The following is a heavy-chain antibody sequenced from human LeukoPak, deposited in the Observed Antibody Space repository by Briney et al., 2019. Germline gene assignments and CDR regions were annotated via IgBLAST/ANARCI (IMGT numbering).Heavy chain of an antibody. V-gene: IGHV1-46*01. CDR2: INPSGGST. CDR1: GYTFTSYY. Sequence: GASAKVSCKASGYTFTSYYMHWVRQAPGQGLEWMGIINPSGGSTSYAQKFQGRVTMTRDMSTSTVYMELSSLRSEDTAVYYCARVAYDYVWGSYRSPFYYFDYWGQGTLVTVSS. J-gene: IGHJ4*02. CDR3: ARVAYDYVWGSYRSPFYYFDY. D-gene: IGHD3-16*02.